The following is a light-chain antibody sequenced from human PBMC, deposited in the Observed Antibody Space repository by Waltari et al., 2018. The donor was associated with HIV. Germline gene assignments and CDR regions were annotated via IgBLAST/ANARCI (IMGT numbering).Light chain of an antibody. V-gene: IGKV3-20*01. J-gene: IGKJ4*01. Sequence: IVLTQSPGTVSLSPGARATLSGRADETVSSGYLAWYQQQPGQAPRLLTSGASIRASGVPDRFIGSGSGTDFTLTISRLEPEDFAVYLCQQYGSSPLTFGGGTRVEI. CDR2: GAS. CDR1: ETVSSGY. CDR3: QQYGSSPLT.